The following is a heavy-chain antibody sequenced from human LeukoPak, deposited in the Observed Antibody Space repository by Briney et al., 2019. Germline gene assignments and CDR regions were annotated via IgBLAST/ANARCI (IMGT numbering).Heavy chain of an antibody. CDR3: AKPGPYSSGFYWRYYYHMDV. CDR2: IYRDNT. V-gene: IGHV3-53*01. J-gene: IGHJ6*03. CDR1: GFTVSSNS. Sequence: GGSLRLSCTVSGFTVSSNSMSWVRQAPGKGLEWVSFIYRDNTHYSDSVKGRFTISRDNSKNTLYLQMSSLRAEDTAVYYCAKPGPYSSGFYWRYYYHMDVWGKGTTVTVSS. D-gene: IGHD3-22*01.